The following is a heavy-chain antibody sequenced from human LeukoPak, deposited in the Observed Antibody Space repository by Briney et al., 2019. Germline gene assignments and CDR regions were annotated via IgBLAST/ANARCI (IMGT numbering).Heavy chain of an antibody. CDR1: GGSFSGYY. V-gene: IGHV4-34*01. Sequence: SETLSLTCAVYGGSFSGYYWSWIRQPPGKGLEWIGEINHSGSTNYNPSLKSRVTISVDTSKNQFSLKLSSVTAADTAVYYCARATGYSSSWYRVSLKYFQHWGQGTLVTVSS. CDR2: INHSGST. CDR3: ARATGYSSSWYRVSLKYFQH. D-gene: IGHD6-13*01. J-gene: IGHJ1*01.